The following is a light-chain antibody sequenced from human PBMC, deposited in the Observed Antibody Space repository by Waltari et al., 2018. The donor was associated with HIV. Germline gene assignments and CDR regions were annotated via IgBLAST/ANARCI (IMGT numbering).Light chain of an antibody. CDR3: AAWTDSLSGVV. CDR2: SNN. V-gene: IGLV1-47*01. J-gene: IGLJ2*01. Sequence: QSVLTQPPSASGTPGPRVTISCSGSSSNIGSYYVYWYQQLPGTAPKLLTYSNNQRPSGVPDRFSGSKSGTSASLAISGLRSEDEADYYCAAWTDSLSGVVFGGGTKLSVL. CDR1: SSNIGSYY.